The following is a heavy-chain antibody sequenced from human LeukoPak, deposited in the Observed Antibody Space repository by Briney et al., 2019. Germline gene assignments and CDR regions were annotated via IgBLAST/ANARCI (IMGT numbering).Heavy chain of an antibody. CDR3: AKLRYFDWLSPNDY. V-gene: IGHV3-30*04. CDR2: ISYDGFDK. J-gene: IGHJ4*02. D-gene: IGHD3-9*01. CDR1: RFTFSNYA. Sequence: PGGSLRLSCAASRFTFSNYAMHWVRQAPGKGLEWVAVISYDGFDKYYADSVKGRFTISRDNSKNTLYLQMNSLRAEDTAVYYCAKLRYFDWLSPNDYWGQGTLVTVSS.